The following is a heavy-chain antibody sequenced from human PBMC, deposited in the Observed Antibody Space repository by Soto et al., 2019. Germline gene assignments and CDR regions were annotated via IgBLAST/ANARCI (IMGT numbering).Heavy chain of an antibody. CDR3: ASGYSSSWYNGGMDV. V-gene: IGHV4-34*01. D-gene: IGHD6-13*01. J-gene: IGHJ6*02. CDR1: GGSFSGYY. CDR2: INHSGST. Sequence: QVQLQQWGAGLLKPSETLSLTCAVYGGSFSGYYWSWIRQPPGKGLEWIGEINHSGSTNYNPSLESRVTISVDTSKNQFSLKLSSVTAADTAVYYCASGYSSSWYNGGMDVWGQGTTVTVSS.